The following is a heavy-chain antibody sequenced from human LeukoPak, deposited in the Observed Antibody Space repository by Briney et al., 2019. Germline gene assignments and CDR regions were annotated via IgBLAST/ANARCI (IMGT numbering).Heavy chain of an antibody. V-gene: IGHV1-8*02. J-gene: IGHJ4*02. Sequence: ASVKVSCKASGYTFTNYGINWVRQATGQGLEWMGWMNPNSGNTGYAQKFQGRVTMTRNTSISTAYMELSSLRSEDTAVYYCARVVNGDYPPDYWGQGTLVTVSS. CDR2: MNPNSGNT. CDR3: ARVVNGDYPPDY. CDR1: GYTFTNYG. D-gene: IGHD4-17*01.